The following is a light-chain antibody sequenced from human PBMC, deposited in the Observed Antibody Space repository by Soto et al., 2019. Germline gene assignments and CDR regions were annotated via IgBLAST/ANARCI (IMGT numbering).Light chain of an antibody. CDR3: LQDFDFSYP. J-gene: IGKJ2*01. V-gene: IGKV1-6*01. CDR1: QDIRVD. CDR2: AAS. Sequence: AIQMTQSPPSLSASVGDRVIITCRASQDIRVDVGWLQQRPGHAPNLLIYAASTLHTGVPSTFTGSGSGTDFTLTINDLLREDVANYFCLQDFDFSYPFGQGTKVDIK.